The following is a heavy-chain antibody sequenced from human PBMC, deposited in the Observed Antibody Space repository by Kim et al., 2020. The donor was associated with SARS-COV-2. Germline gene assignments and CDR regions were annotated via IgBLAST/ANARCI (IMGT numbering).Heavy chain of an antibody. Sequence: GGSLRLSCVASGFTFSNYAMHWVRQAPGKGLQYVSAISNNGGSTYYANSVKGRFTISRDNSKNTLYLQMGSLRAEDMAIYYCARAYSSGWYTAFDIWGQGTMVTVSS. V-gene: IGHV3-64*01. CDR3: ARAYSSGWYTAFDI. J-gene: IGHJ3*02. CDR2: ISNNGGST. D-gene: IGHD6-13*01. CDR1: GFTFSNYA.